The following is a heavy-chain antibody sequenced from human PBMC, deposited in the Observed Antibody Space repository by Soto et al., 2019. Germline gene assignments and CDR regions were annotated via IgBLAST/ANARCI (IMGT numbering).Heavy chain of an antibody. J-gene: IGHJ3*02. V-gene: IGHV1-46*01. CDR1: GYTFTSYD. CDR3: AREKWLVRRNDPFDI. CDR2: INPNGGST. D-gene: IGHD6-19*01. Sequence: GASVKVSCKASGYTFTSYDINWVRQATGQGLEWMGIINPNGGSTTYAQKFQGRVTLTRDTSTNTVNMELSSLRSEDTAVYYCAREKWLVRRNDPFDIWGQGTMVTVSS.